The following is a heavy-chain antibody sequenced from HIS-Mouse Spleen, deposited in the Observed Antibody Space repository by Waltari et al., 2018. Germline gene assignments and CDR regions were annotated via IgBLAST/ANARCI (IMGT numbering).Heavy chain of an antibody. Sequence: AASGFTFSDYYMSWIRRAPGKGLEWVSYISSSGSTIYYADSVKGRFTISRDNAKNSLYLQMNSLRAEDTAVYYCARDSVIQGPFYSYGYYFDYWGQGTLVTVSS. V-gene: IGHV3-11*01. CDR2: ISSSGSTI. CDR3: ARDSVIQGPFYSYGYYFDY. CDR1: GFTFSDYY. D-gene: IGHD5-18*01. J-gene: IGHJ4*02.